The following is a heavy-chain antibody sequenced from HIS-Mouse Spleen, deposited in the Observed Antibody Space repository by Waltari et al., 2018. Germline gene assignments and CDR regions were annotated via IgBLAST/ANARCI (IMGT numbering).Heavy chain of an antibody. D-gene: IGHD6-13*01. CDR3: AREIPYSSSWYDWYFDL. CDR2: IYYSGSP. Sequence: QLQLQESGPGLVKPSETLSLTCTVSGGSISSSSYYWGWIRQPPGKGLEWMGGIYYSGSPYSNPPLRSRVTISVDPSKNQFSLKLSSVTAADTAVYYCAREIPYSSSWYDWYFDLWGRGTLVTVSS. CDR1: GGSISSSSYY. J-gene: IGHJ2*01. V-gene: IGHV4-39*07.